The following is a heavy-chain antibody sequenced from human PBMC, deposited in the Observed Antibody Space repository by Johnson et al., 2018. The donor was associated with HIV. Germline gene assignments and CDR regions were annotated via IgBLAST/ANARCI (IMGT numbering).Heavy chain of an antibody. V-gene: IGHV3-20*04. CDR2: INWNGGST. J-gene: IGHJ3*02. Sequence: VQVVESGGGVVRPGGSLRLSCAASGFTFDDYGMSWVRQAPGKGLEWVSGINWNGGSTGYADSVKGRFTISRDNAKNSLYLQMNSLRAEDTAVYYCARDRGFFSLRARGAFDIWGQGTMVTVSS. D-gene: IGHD3-10*01. CDR3: ARDRGFFSLRARGAFDI. CDR1: GFTFDDYG.